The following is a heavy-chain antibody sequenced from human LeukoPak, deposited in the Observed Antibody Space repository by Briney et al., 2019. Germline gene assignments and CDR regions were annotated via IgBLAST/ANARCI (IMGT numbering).Heavy chain of an antibody. CDR1: GFTFSTYE. D-gene: IGHD1-1*01. V-gene: IGHV3-48*03. J-gene: IGHJ4*02. CDR3: ARDLIGTQPTIRAFDY. CDR2: ISSSGNTI. Sequence: GGSLRLSCVASGFTFSTYEMNWVRQAPGKGLEWVSSISSSGNTIYYADSMKGRFTISRDNAKNSLYLQMNSLRAEDTAVYYCARDLIGTQPTIRAFDYWGQGTLVTVSS.